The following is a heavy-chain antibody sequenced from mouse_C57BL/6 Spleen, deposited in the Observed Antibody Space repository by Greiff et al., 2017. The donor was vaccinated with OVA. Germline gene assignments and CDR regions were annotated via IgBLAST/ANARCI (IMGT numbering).Heavy chain of an antibody. V-gene: IGHV1-52*01. J-gene: IGHJ4*01. D-gene: IGHD1-1*01. CDR3: ARFRLTVVPYTMDY. Sequence: QVHVKQPGAELVRPGSSVKLSCKASGYTFTSYWMHWVKQRPIQGLEWIGNIDPSDSETHYNQKFKDKATLTVDKSSSTAYMQLSSLTSEDSAVYYCARFRLTVVPYTMDYWGQGTSVTVSS. CDR2: IDPSDSET. CDR1: GYTFTSYW.